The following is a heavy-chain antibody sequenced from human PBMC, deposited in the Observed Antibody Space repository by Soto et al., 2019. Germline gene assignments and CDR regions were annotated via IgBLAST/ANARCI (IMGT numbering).Heavy chain of an antibody. J-gene: IGHJ5*02. CDR2: INHSGST. V-gene: IGHV4-34*01. Sequence: SETLSLTCAVYGGSFSGYYWSWIRQPPGKGLEWIGEINHSGSTNYNPSLESRVTISVDTSKNQFSLKLSSVTAADTAVYYCARTPKLGYCSGGSCYSVGKWANWFDPWGQRTLVTVSS. CDR1: GGSFSGYY. D-gene: IGHD2-15*01. CDR3: ARTPKLGYCSGGSCYSVGKWANWFDP.